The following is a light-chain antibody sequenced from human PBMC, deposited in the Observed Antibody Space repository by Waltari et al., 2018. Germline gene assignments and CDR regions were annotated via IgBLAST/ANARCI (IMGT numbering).Light chain of an antibody. Sequence: EIVLTQSPGTLSLSPGERATLSCRAAQTISRNHLAWYQQKPGQAPRLLLYDASPRATGIPDRFSGSGSGTDFTLTISRLEPEDFAVYYCQQYSKLATFGQGTKVEIK. J-gene: IGKJ1*01. CDR3: QQYSKLAT. V-gene: IGKV3-20*01. CDR2: DAS. CDR1: QTISRNH.